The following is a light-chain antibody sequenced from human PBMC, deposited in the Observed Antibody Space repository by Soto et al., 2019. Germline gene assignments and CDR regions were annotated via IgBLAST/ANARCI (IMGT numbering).Light chain of an antibody. J-gene: IGLJ2*01. V-gene: IGLV2-8*01. CDR3: STFGGSKV. CDR2: EVT. CDR1: SSDVGANNY. Sequence: QSALTQPPSASGSPGQSVTISCSGTSSDVGANNYVSWYQQHPGKAPKLMMYEVTKRPSGVPDRFSGSKSGNTASLTVSGLKADEEADYYCSTFGGSKVFGGGTKLTVL.